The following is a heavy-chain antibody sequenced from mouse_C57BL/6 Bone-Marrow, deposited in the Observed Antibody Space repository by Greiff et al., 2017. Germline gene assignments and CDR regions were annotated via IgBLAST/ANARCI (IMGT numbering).Heavy chain of an antibody. V-gene: IGHV1-85*01. CDR2: IYPRDGST. J-gene: IGHJ3*01. CDR1: GYTFTSYD. CDR3: ARSLTTVVATEGFAY. Sequence: VQLQQSGPELVKPGASVKLSCKASGYTFTSYDINWVKQRPGQGLEWIGWIYPRDGSTKYNEKFKGKATLTVDTSSSTAYMELHSLTSEDSAVYFCARSLTTVVATEGFAYWGRGTLVTVSA. D-gene: IGHD1-1*01.